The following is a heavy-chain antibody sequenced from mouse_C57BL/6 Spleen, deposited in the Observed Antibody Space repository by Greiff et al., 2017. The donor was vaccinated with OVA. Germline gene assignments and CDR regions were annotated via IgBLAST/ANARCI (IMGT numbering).Heavy chain of an antibody. CDR3: AREAHTTTAVVDPYWYFDV. CDR1: GFTFSDYG. J-gene: IGHJ1*03. V-gene: IGHV5-17*01. CDR2: ISSGSSTI. D-gene: IGHD1-1*01. Sequence: EVQGVESGGGLVKPGGSLKLSCAASGFTFSDYGMHWVRQAPEKGLEWVAYISSGSSTIYYADTVKGRFTISRDNAKNTLFLQMTSLRSEDTAMYYCAREAHTTTAVVDPYWYFDVWGTGTTVTVSS.